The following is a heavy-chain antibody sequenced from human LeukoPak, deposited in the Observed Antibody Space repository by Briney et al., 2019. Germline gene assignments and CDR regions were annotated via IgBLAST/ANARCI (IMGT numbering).Heavy chain of an antibody. J-gene: IGHJ6*03. V-gene: IGHV4-4*07. Sequence: SETLSLTCTVSGGSISSYYWSWIRQPAGKGLDWIGGIYTSGSTNYNPSLKSRDNMSVDTSKNQFSLKLSSVTAADTAVYCCARVRKDDYDFWSGYSYYMDVWGKGTTVTVSS. CDR1: GGSISSYY. D-gene: IGHD3-3*01. CDR3: ARVRKDDYDFWSGYSYYMDV. CDR2: IYTSGST.